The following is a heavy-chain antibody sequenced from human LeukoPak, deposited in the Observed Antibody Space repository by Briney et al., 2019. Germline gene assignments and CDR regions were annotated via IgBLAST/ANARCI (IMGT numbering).Heavy chain of an antibody. CDR2: IYTSGST. J-gene: IGHJ4*02. Sequence: SETLSLTCTVSGVSISSYYWSWIRQPPGKGLEWIGYIYTSGSTNYNPSLKSRVTISVDTSKNQFSLKLSSVTAADTAVYYCARLQAAAAGTLDYWGQGTLVTVSS. D-gene: IGHD6-13*01. CDR1: GVSISSYY. V-gene: IGHV4-4*09. CDR3: ARLQAAAAGTLDY.